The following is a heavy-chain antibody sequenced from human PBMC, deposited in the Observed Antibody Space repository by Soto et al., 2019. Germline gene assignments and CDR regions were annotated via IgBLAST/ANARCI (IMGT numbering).Heavy chain of an antibody. CDR2: IYYSGST. J-gene: IGHJ4*02. D-gene: IGHD2-8*01. CDR1: GGSISSGGYY. CDR3: YCTNGVWTDRDY. Sequence: SETLSLTCTVSGGSISSGGYYWSWIRQHPGKGLEWIGYIYYSGSTYYNPSLKSRVTISVDTSKNQFSLKLSSVTAADTAVYYCYCTNGVWTDRDYWGQGTLVTVSS. V-gene: IGHV4-31*03.